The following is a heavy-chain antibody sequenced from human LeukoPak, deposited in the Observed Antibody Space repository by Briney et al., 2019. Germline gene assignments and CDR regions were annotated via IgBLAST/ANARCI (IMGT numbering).Heavy chain of an antibody. V-gene: IGHV3-23*01. Sequence: GGYLRLSCAASGFTLSNYAMSWVRQAPGKGLEWFSAISPGGAYTYYADSVKGRCSISRDNSKNTLYLQMNSLSAEDTAVYFCVKGSSSSRPYYFDYWGQGTLVTVSS. D-gene: IGHD3-10*01. CDR3: VKGSSSSRPYYFDY. CDR1: GFTLSNYA. J-gene: IGHJ4*02. CDR2: ISPGGAYT.